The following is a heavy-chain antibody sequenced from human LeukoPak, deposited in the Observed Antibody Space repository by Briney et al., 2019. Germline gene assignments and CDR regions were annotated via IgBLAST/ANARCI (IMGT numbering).Heavy chain of an antibody. CDR3: AKAYSSSLEGFDY. J-gene: IGHJ4*02. CDR2: ISYNGSNK. Sequence: GGSLRLSCAASGFTFSSYAMHWVRQAPGKGLEWVAVISYNGSNKYYADSVKGRFTISRDNSKNTLYLQMNSLRAEDTAVYYSAKAYSSSLEGFDYWGQGTLVTVSS. D-gene: IGHD6-6*01. CDR1: GFTFSSYA. V-gene: IGHV3-30-3*01.